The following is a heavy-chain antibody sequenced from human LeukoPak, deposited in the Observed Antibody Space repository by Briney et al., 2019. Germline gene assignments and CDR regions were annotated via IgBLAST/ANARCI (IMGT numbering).Heavy chain of an antibody. CDR3: ARDYGEGGYYFDY. Sequence: GGSLRLPCAASGFTFSPYWMHWVRQAPGKGLVWLSRISSDGSSTNYADSVKGRFTISRDNAKNTLYLQMNSLRAEDTAVYYCARDYGEGGYYFDYWGQGTLVTVSS. J-gene: IGHJ4*02. V-gene: IGHV3-74*01. CDR1: GFTFSPYW. D-gene: IGHD4-17*01. CDR2: ISSDGSST.